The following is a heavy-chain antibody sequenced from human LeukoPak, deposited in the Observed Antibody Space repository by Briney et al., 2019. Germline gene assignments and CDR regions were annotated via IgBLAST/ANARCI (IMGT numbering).Heavy chain of an antibody. D-gene: IGHD3-22*01. Sequence: PSETLSLTCAVYGGSFSGYYWSWIRQPPGKGLEWIGEINHSGSTNYNPSLKSRVTISVDTSKNQFSLKLSSVTAADTAVYYCARGPRRHYYDSSGSLYYGMDVWGQGTTVTVSS. CDR2: INHSGST. J-gene: IGHJ6*02. CDR1: GGSFSGYY. V-gene: IGHV4-34*01. CDR3: ARGPRRHYYDSSGSLYYGMDV.